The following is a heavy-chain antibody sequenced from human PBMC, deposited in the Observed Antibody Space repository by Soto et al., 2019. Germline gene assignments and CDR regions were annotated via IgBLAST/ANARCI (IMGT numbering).Heavy chain of an antibody. D-gene: IGHD2-15*01. J-gene: IGHJ5*02. Sequence: SETLSLTCAVSGGSISSSSYYWGWIRQPPGKGLEWIGSIYYSGSTYYNPSLKSRVTISVDTSKNQFSLKLSSVTAADTAVYYCAREVYCSGGSCYSLFPENWFDPWGQGTLVTVSS. CDR1: GGSISSSSYY. CDR2: IYYSGST. CDR3: AREVYCSGGSCYSLFPENWFDP. V-gene: IGHV4-39*01.